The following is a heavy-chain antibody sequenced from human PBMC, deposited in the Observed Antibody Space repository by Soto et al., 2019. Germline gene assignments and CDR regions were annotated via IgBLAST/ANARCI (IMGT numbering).Heavy chain of an antibody. CDR1: GYTFTSYG. CDR3: ARASGWPYYFDY. J-gene: IGHJ4*02. CDR2: ISPYNRDT. Sequence: QVQLVQSGAEVKKPGTSVKVSCKASGYTFTSYGFSWVRQAPGQGLEWMGWISPYNRDTNYAQRLQGRVTMTTDTSTSTAYMELRSLRSDDTAVYHCARASGWPYYFDYWGQGTLVAVSS. V-gene: IGHV1-18*01. D-gene: IGHD6-19*01.